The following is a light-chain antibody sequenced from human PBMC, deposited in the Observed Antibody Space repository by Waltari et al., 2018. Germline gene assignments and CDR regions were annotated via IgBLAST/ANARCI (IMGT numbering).Light chain of an antibody. CDR2: QVS. Sequence: DVVMTHSPLSLPVTPVPPAAIPRRSSHSLVHNDGKTYLNWLQQKPGQPPRRLIYQVSNRDSGVPDRFSGSGAGTDFTLKISRVEAEDVGVYYCVQGTNVPPTFGQGTKVEIK. V-gene: IGKV2-30*02. J-gene: IGKJ1*01. CDR1: HSLVHNDGKTY. CDR3: VQGTNVPPT.